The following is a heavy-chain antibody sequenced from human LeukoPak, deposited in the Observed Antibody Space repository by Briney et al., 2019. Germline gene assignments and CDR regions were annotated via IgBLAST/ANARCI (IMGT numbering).Heavy chain of an antibody. CDR2: IWYDGSNK. J-gene: IGHJ4*02. CDR3: ASMTTVTTSYYFDY. CDR1: GCTFSSYG. Sequence: PGRSLRLSCAASGCTFSSYGMHWVRQAPGKGLEWVAVIWYDGSNKYYADSVKGRFTISRDNSKNTLYLQMNSLRAEDTAVYYCASMTTVTTSYYFDYWGQGTLVTVSS. V-gene: IGHV3-33*01. D-gene: IGHD4-17*01.